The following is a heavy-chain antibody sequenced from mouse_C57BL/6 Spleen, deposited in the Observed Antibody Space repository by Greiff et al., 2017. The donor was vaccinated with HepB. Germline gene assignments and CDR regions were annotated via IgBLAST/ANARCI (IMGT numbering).Heavy chain of an antibody. CDR2: IYPGDGDT. J-gene: IGHJ2*01. V-gene: IGHV1-80*01. CDR3: ARREVTTVVAPFDY. CDR1: GYAFSSYW. Sequence: VQVVESGAELVEPGASVKISCKASGYAFSSYWMNWVKQRPGKGLEWIGQIYPGDGDTNYNGKFKGKATLTADKSSSTAYMQLSSLTSEDSAVYFCARREVTTVVAPFDYWGQGTTLTVSS. D-gene: IGHD1-1*01.